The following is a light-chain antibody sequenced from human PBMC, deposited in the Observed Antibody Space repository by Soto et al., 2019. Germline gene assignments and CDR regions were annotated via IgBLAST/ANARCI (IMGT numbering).Light chain of an antibody. Sequence: EIVLTQSPATLSLSPGERATLSCRASPGVSSYLAWYQQKPGQAPRRILYGTSNRATGIPARFSGSGSGTALPLTISSLGPEDIAVYYCQKRSDCPWPCGQGNKVEIK. CDR3: QKRSDCPWP. CDR1: PGVSSY. V-gene: IGKV3-11*01. CDR2: GTS. J-gene: IGKJ1*01.